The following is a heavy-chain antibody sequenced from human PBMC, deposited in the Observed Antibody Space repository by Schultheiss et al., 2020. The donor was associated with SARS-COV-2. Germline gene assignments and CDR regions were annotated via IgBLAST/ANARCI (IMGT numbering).Heavy chain of an antibody. CDR1: GFTFSGSA. J-gene: IGHJ4*02. CDR2: IRSKANSYAT. CDR3: NVVPAANSDY. V-gene: IGHV3-73*01. D-gene: IGHD2-2*01. Sequence: GGSLRLSCAASGFTFSGSAMHWVRQASGKGLEWVGRIRSKANSYATAYDASVKGRFTISRDDSKNTAYLQMNSLKTEDTAVYYCNVVPAANSDYWGQGTLVTVSS.